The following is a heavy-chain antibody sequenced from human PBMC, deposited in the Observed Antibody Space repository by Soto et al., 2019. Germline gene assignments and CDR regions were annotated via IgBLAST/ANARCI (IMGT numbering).Heavy chain of an antibody. CDR3: AKGTGGYDYFFSY. V-gene: IGHV3-30*18. CDR2: ISYDGSNK. D-gene: IGHD3-16*01. Sequence: QVQLVESGGGVVQPGRSLRLSCAASGFTFSSYGMHWVRQAPGKGLEWVAVISYDGSNKYYADSVKGRFTISRDNSKNTLYLQMNSLRAEDTAVYYCAKGTGGYDYFFSYWGQGTLVTVSS. CDR1: GFTFSSYG. J-gene: IGHJ4*02.